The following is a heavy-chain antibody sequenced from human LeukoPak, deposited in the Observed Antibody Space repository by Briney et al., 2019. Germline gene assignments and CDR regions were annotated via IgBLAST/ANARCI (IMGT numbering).Heavy chain of an antibody. D-gene: IGHD6-19*01. J-gene: IGHJ4*02. CDR2: IRSKAYGGTT. CDR3: SLAVAGIDY. V-gene: IGHV3-49*03. Sequence: GGSLRLSCTASGLTFGDYAMSWFLQAPGKGRGWVGFIRSKAYGGTTEYAASVKGRFTISRDDSKSIAYLQMNSLKTEDTAVYYCSLAVAGIDYWGQGTLVTVSS. CDR1: GLTFGDYA.